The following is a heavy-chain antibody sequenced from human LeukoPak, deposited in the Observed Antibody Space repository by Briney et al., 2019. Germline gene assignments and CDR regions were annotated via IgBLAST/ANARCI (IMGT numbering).Heavy chain of an antibody. V-gene: IGHV3-23*01. Sequence: GGSLRLSCAASGFTFSSYAMSWVRQAPGKGLEWVSAISGSGGSTYYADSVKGRFTISRDNAKNSLYLQMNSLRAEDTALYYCARSRGTTSYFDYWGQGTLVTVSS. CDR3: ARSRGTTSYFDY. CDR2: ISGSGGST. D-gene: IGHD4-17*01. J-gene: IGHJ4*02. CDR1: GFTFSSYA.